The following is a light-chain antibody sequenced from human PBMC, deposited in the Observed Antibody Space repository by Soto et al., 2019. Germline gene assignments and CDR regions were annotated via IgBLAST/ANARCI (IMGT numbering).Light chain of an antibody. V-gene: IGLV2-11*01. CDR2: DVT. Sequence: QSALTQPRSVSGSPGQSVTISCTGTSSDVGGYNYVSWYQQHPGKAPKLMIYDVTKRPSGVPDRFSGSKSGNTASLTISGLQAEDEADYYCYLYAGSYTWVFGGGTQLTVL. CDR1: SSDVGGYNY. CDR3: YLYAGSYTWV. J-gene: IGLJ3*02.